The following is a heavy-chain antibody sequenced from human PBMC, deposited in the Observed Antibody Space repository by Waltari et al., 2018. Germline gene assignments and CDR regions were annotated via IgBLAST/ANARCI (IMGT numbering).Heavy chain of an antibody. D-gene: IGHD3-22*01. CDR1: GGSISSSSYY. Sequence: QLQLPESGPGLVKPSETLSLTCTGSGGSISSSSYYWGWSRQPPGKGLEWIGSIYYSGSPYYNPSLKSRVTISVDTSTNQFSLKLSSVTAADTAVYYCARVLSSGYYLDYWGQGTLVTVSS. CDR2: IYYSGSP. J-gene: IGHJ4*02. V-gene: IGHV4-39*07. CDR3: ARVLSSGYYLDY.